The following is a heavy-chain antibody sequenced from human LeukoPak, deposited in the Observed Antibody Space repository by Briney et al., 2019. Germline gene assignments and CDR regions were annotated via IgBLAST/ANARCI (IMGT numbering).Heavy chain of an antibody. D-gene: IGHD3-10*01. CDR2: IKSKTDGETT. CDR1: GFTFTNAW. V-gene: IGHV3-15*01. CDR3: TTGLGTYYHGSQRLIPIDY. J-gene: IGHJ4*02. Sequence: GGSLRLSCVDSGFTFTNAWMSWVRQAPGKGLEWIGRIKSKTDGETTNYAEPVRGRFTISRDDSKSAVYLQMNSLKIEDTAVYYCTTGLGTYYHGSQRLIPIDYWGQGTLVTVSS.